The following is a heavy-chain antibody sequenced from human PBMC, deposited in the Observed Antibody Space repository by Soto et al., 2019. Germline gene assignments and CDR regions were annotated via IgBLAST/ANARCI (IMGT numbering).Heavy chain of an antibody. V-gene: IGHV3-23*01. CDR1: GFTFSSYA. D-gene: IGHD3-10*01. CDR3: AKDQSAYGYGSGSYYTPRAAFDI. J-gene: IGHJ3*02. Sequence: PGGSLRLSCAASGFTFSSYAMSWVRQAPGKGLEWVSAISGSGGSTYYADSVKGRFTISRDNSKNTLYLQMNSLRAEDTAVYYCAKDQSAYGYGSGSYYTPRAAFDIWGQGTMVTVSS. CDR2: ISGSGGST.